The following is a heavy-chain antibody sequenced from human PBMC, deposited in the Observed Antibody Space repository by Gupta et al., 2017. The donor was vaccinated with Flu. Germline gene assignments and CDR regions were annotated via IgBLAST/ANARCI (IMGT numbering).Heavy chain of an antibody. CDR3: AREGGVAGTLYYFDY. Sequence: QVQLQESGPGLVKPSETLSLTCTVSGGSISSYYWSWIRQPPGKGLEWIGYIYYSGSTNYNPSLKSRVTISLDTSKNQFSLKLSSVTAADTAVYYCAREGGVAGTLYYFDYWGQGTLVTVSS. J-gene: IGHJ4*02. CDR1: GGSISSYY. CDR2: IYYSGST. V-gene: IGHV4-59*01. D-gene: IGHD6-19*01.